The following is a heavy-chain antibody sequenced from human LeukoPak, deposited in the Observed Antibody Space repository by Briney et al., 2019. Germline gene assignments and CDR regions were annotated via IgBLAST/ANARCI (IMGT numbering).Heavy chain of an antibody. CDR2: INHSGST. CDR1: GGSFSGYY. D-gene: IGHD1-26*01. V-gene: IGHV4-34*01. J-gene: IGHJ4*02. Sequence: SETLSLTCAVYGGSFSGYYWSWIRQPPGKGLEWIGEINHSGSTNYNPSLKSRVTISVDTPKNQFSLKLSSVTAADTAVYYCARGAIVGAYSWGQGTLVTVSS. CDR3: ARGAIVGAYS.